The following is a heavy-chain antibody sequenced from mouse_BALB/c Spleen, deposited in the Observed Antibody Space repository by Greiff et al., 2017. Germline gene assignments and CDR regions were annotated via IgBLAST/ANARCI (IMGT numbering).Heavy chain of an antibody. Sequence: VQLVESGAELVRPGVSVKISCKGSGYTFTDYAMHWVKQSHAKSLEWIGVISTYYGDASYNQKFKGKATMTVDKSSSTAYMELARLTSEDSAIYYCARPVDWYFDVWGAGTTVTVSS. CDR3: ARPVDWYFDV. CDR2: ISTYYGDA. D-gene: IGHD1-1*01. J-gene: IGHJ1*01. CDR1: GYTFTDYA. V-gene: IGHV1S137*01.